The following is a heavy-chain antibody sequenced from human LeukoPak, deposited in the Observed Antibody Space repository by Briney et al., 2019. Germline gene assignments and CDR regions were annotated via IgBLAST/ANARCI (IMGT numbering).Heavy chain of an antibody. D-gene: IGHD2-2*01. CDR1: GGTFSSYA. Sequence: SVKVPCKASGGTFSSYAISWVRQAPGQGLEWMGGIIPIFGTANYAQKFQGRVTITADESTSTAYMELSSLRSEDTAVYYCARDRCSSTSCPPLWFDPWGQGTLVTVSS. CDR2: IIPIFGTA. V-gene: IGHV1-69*01. J-gene: IGHJ5*02. CDR3: ARDRCSSTSCPPLWFDP.